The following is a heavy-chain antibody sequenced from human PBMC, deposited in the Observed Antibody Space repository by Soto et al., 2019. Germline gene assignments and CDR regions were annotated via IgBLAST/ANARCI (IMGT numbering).Heavy chain of an antibody. D-gene: IGHD2-2*01. CDR2: IWYDGSNK. V-gene: IGHV3-33*01. CDR1: GFTFSSYG. J-gene: IGHJ3*02. Sequence: QVQLVESGGGVVQPGRSLRLSCAASGFTFSSYGMHWVRQAPGKGLEWVAVIWYDGSNKYYADSVKGRFTISRDNSKNTLYLQMNSLRAEDTAVYYCARTRVLVPAAPRCPWPDAFDIWGQGTMVTVSS. CDR3: ARTRVLVPAAPRCPWPDAFDI.